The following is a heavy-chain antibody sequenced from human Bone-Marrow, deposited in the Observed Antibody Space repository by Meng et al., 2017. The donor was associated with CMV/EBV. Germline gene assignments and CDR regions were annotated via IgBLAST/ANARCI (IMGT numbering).Heavy chain of an antibody. D-gene: IGHD3-3*01. Sequence: GGSLRLSCAASGFTLSDYYMSWIRQAPGKELEWVSYISSGGSTIYYADSVKGRFTISRDNAKNSLYLQMNNLRADDTAVYYCTRVKGWSPYYSDYGMDVWGQGTTVTVSS. CDR3: TRVKGWSPYYSDYGMDV. V-gene: IGHV3-11*01. CDR2: ISSGGSTI. CDR1: GFTLSDYY. J-gene: IGHJ6*02.